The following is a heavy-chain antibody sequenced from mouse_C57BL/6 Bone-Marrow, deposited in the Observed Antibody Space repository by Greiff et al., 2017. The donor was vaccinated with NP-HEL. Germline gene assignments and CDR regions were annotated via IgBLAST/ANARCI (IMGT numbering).Heavy chain of an antibody. D-gene: IGHD2-5*01. J-gene: IGHJ3*01. Sequence: QVQLKESGAELARPGASVKMSCKASGYTFTSYTMHWVKQRPGQGLEWIGYINPSSGYTKYNQKFKDKATLTADKSSSTAYMQLSSLTSEDSAVYYCASPAYYSNPLAYWGQGTLVTVSA. CDR1: GYTFTSYT. CDR3: ASPAYYSNPLAY. V-gene: IGHV1-4*01. CDR2: INPSSGYT.